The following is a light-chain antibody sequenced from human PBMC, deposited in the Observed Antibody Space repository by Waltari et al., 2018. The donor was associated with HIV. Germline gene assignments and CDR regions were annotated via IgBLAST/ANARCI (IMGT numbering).Light chain of an antibody. J-gene: IGKJ2*01. Sequence: EIALTQSPATLSLFPGERATLSCRASQSVSTNLAWYQQKSGQAPRLLIYGASTRASGIPTRFSGSGSGTEFTLTISSLQSEDFAVYYCQQYNIWPPDAFGQGTKLEIK. CDR3: QQYNIWPPDA. CDR2: GAS. V-gene: IGKV3-15*01. CDR1: QSVSTN.